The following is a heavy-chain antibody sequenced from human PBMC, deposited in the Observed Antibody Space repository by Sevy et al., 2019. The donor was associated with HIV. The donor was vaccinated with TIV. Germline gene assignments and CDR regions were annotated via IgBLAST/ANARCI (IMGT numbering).Heavy chain of an antibody. CDR3: AKSYFGSGTSYGMDL. D-gene: IGHD3-10*01. J-gene: IGHJ6*02. Sequence: GGSLRLSCAVSGFTFSTYGMHWVRQAPGKGLEWVANIRQDGSEKYYVDSVRGRFTISRDNAKNSLFLQLNSLRADDTAIYYCAKSYFGSGTSYGMDLWGRGTTVTVSS. CDR2: IRQDGSEK. V-gene: IGHV3-7*01. CDR1: GFTFSTYG.